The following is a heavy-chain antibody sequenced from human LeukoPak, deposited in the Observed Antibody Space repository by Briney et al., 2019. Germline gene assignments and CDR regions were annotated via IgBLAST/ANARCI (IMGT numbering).Heavy chain of an antibody. D-gene: IGHD3-10*01. Sequence: SVKVSCKASGGTFSNYVINWVRQAPGQGLEWMGGIIPIFGTANYAQKFQGRVTITADKSTSTAYMELSSLRSEDTAVYYCATSRSLWFGELEYWGQGTLVTVSS. J-gene: IGHJ4*02. CDR1: GGTFSNYV. V-gene: IGHV1-69*06. CDR2: IIPIFGTA. CDR3: ATSRSLWFGELEY.